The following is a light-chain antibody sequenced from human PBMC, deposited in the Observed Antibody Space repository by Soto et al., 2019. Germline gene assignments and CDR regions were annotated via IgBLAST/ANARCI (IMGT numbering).Light chain of an antibody. V-gene: IGLV2-8*01. J-gene: IGLJ3*02. CDR2: EVS. CDR3: TSYVGSNIWV. Sequence: QSALTQPPSASGSPGQSVTISCTGTSSDVGYYKYVSWYQQYPGKAPKLMIYEVSKRPSGVPDRFSGSKSGNTASLTVSGLQAEDEADYYCTSYVGSNIWVFGGGTKVTVL. CDR1: SSDVGYYKY.